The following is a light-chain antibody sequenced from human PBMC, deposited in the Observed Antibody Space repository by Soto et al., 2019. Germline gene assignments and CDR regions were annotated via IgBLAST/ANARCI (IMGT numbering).Light chain of an antibody. CDR1: QSISSW. J-gene: IGKJ2*01. V-gene: IGKV1-5*03. CDR2: KAS. Sequence: DIQMTQSPSTLSASVGDRVTITCRASQSISSWLAWYQQKPGKAPKLLIYKASTLQSGVPSRFSGSGSGTEFTLAISSLQPDDSATYYCQQYKSYLYTFGQGTKLEIK. CDR3: QQYKSYLYT.